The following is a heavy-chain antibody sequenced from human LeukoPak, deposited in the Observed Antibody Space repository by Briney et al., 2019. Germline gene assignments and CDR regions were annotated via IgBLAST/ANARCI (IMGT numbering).Heavy chain of an antibody. D-gene: IGHD5-18*01. J-gene: IGHJ5*02. V-gene: IGHV4-39*01. Sequence: SETLSLTCTVSGGSLSSSSYYWGWIRQPPGKGLEWIGSIYYSGSTYYNPSLKSRVTISVDTSKNQFSLKLSSATAVDTAVYYCARQPAWIQLWFDPWGQGTLVTVSS. CDR2: IYYSGST. CDR1: GGSLSSSSYY. CDR3: ARQPAWIQLWFDP.